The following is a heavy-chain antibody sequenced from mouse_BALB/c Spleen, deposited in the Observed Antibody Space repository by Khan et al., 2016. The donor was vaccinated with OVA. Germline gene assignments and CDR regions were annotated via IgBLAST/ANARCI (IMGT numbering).Heavy chain of an antibody. CDR2: IWAGGST. CDR1: GFSLTSHG. Sequence: QVQLKESGPGLVAPSQSLSITCTVSGFSLTSHGVHWVRQPPGKGLEWLGVIWAGGSTNYNSALMSRLSISKDSSKSQVFLKLNSLQTDDTAMYYCARNREPDYFDYWGQGTTLTVSS. CDR3: ARNREPDYFDY. V-gene: IGHV2-9*02. J-gene: IGHJ2*01.